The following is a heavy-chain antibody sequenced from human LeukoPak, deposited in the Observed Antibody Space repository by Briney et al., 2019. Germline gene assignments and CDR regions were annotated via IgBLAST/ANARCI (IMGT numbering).Heavy chain of an antibody. CDR1: GYTFTGYY. J-gene: IGHJ4*02. CDR3: ATELARVVEWLLN. CDR2: INPNSGGT. Sequence: ASVKVSCKASGYTFTGYYMHWVRQAPGQGLEWMGWINPNSGGTNYAQKFQGRVTMTRDTSISTAYMELSRLRSEDTAVYYCATELARVVEWLLNWGQGTLVTVSS. V-gene: IGHV1-2*02. D-gene: IGHD3-3*01.